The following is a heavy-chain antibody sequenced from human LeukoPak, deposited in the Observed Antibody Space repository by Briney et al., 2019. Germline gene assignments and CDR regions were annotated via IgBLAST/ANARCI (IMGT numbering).Heavy chain of an antibody. CDR3: AKGQGLRSYYGMDV. Sequence: SETLSLTCTVSGGSISSGSYYWSWIRQPAGKGLEWIGRIYTSGSTNYNPSLKSRVTISVDTSKNQFSLKLSSVTAADTAVYYCAKGQGLRSYYGMDVWGQGTTVTVSS. CDR2: IYTSGST. D-gene: IGHD6-25*01. V-gene: IGHV4-61*02. CDR1: GGSISSGSYY. J-gene: IGHJ6*02.